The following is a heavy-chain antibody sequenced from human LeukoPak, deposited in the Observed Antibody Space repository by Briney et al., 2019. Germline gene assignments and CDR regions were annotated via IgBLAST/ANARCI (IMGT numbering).Heavy chain of an antibody. D-gene: IGHD5-12*01. CDR2: INQDGSEE. V-gene: IGHV3-7*01. CDR1: GFTLSNYW. CDR3: VKDGGVSGYDLLDY. J-gene: IGHJ4*02. Sequence: GGSLRLSCAASGFTLSNYWMTWVRQAPGKGLEWVAHINQDGSEEHYMDSVKARFTISRDNAKNSLSLQMNSLRAEDTAVYYCVKDGGVSGYDLLDYWGQGTLVTVSS.